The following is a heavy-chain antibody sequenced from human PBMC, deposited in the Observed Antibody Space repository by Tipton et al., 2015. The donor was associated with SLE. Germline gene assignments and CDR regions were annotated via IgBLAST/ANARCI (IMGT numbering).Heavy chain of an antibody. CDR1: GGSISSRNW. CDR2: IYYSGST. J-gene: IGHJ6*03. Sequence: TLSLTCAVYGGSISSRNWWSWIRQPPGKGLEWIGYIYYSGSTNYNPSLKSRVTISLDTSEKQFSLSLNSVTAADTAVYYCARAPAPAPPTHYYYYFMDVWGKGTTVTVSS. CDR3: ARAPAPAPPTHYYYYFMDV. D-gene: IGHD2-2*01. V-gene: IGHV4-61*01.